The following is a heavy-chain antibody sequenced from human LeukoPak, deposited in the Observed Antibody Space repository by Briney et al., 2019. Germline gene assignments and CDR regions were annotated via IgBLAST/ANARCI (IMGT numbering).Heavy chain of an antibody. CDR1: GFTFSSHW. J-gene: IGHJ4*02. CDR3: AKGPLIEVAGTTWDY. V-gene: IGHV3-74*01. Sequence: GGSLRLSCADSGFTFSSHWMHWVRQAPGKGLVWVSRIKYDASSTSYADSVKGRFTISRDNSKNTLYLQMNSLRAEDTAVYYCAKGPLIEVAGTTWDYWGQGTLVTVSS. CDR2: IKYDASST. D-gene: IGHD6-19*01.